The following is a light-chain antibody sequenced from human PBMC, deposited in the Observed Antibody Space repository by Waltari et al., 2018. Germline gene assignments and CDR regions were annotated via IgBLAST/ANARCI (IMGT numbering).Light chain of an antibody. CDR1: QSVSSSY. CDR3: QQYGRSLIT. V-gene: IGKV3-20*01. J-gene: IGKJ5*01. CDR2: GAS. Sequence: EIVLTQSPGTLSLSPGERATLSCRASQSVSSSYLAWYQQKPGQAPRRLSYGASSRATGIPDRFSGSGSGTDFTLTISRLEPEDFAVYYCQQYGRSLITFGQGTRLEIK.